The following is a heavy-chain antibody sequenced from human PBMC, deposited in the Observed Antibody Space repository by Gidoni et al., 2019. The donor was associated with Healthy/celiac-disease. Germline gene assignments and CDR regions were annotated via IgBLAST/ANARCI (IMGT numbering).Heavy chain of an antibody. CDR1: GGSISSGDYY. D-gene: IGHD2-2*02. V-gene: IGHV4-30-4*01. J-gene: IGHJ6*02. Sequence: QVQLQESGPGLVKPSQTLSLTCTVSGGSISSGDYYWSWIRQPPGKGLEWIGYIYYSGSTYYNPSLKCRVTISVDTSKNQFSLKLSSVTAADTAVYYCASTDCSSTSCYTGYYYGMDVWGQGTTVTVSS. CDR3: ASTDCSSTSCYTGYYYGMDV. CDR2: IYYSGST.